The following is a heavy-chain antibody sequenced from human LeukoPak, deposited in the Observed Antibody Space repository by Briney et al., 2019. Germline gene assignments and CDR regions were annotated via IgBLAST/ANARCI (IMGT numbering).Heavy chain of an antibody. Sequence: ASVKVSCKASGYTFTGYYMHLVRQAPGQGLEWMGWINPNSGGTNYAQKFQGRVTMTRDTSISTAYMELSRLRSDDTAVYYCARFVKTYYDFWSGYPDYWGQGTLVTVSS. V-gene: IGHV1-2*02. CDR1: GYTFTGYY. J-gene: IGHJ4*02. CDR2: INPNSGGT. CDR3: ARFVKTYYDFWSGYPDY. D-gene: IGHD3-3*01.